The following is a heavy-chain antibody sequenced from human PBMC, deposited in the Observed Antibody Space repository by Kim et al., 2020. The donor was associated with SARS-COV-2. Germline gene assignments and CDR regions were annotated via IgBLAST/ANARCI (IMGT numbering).Heavy chain of an antibody. CDR2: ISSSSSYT. J-gene: IGHJ6*02. CDR1: GFTFSDYY. V-gene: IGHV3-11*05. CDR3: ARDHPRGNYGMDV. Sequence: GGSLRLSCAASGFTFSDYYMSWIRQAPGKGLEWVSYISSSSSYTNYADSVKGRFTISRDNAKNSLYLQMNSLRAEDTAVYYCARDHPRGNYGMDVWGQGTTVTVSS.